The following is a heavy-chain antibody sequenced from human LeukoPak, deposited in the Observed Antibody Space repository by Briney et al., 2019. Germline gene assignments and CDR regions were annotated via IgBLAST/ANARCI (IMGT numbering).Heavy chain of an antibody. Sequence: GGSLRLSCAASGFTFTSYSMRWVCQAPGKGPEWLSYISTSSTTKYYADSVKGRFTFSRDDAKNSLSLQMNSLRADDTAVYYCAKEMGYCTGGSCYRWFDSWGQGTLVTVSS. D-gene: IGHD2-15*01. CDR3: AKEMGYCTGGSCYRWFDS. V-gene: IGHV3-48*01. J-gene: IGHJ5*01. CDR1: GFTFTSYS. CDR2: ISTSSTTK.